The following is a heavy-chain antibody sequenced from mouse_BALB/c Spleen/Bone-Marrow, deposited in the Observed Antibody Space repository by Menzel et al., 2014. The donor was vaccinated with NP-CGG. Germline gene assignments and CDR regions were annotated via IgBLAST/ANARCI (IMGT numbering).Heavy chain of an antibody. CDR3: ARPDYYGYLNY. CDR2: INPDSRTI. Sequence: EVQLQQSGGGLVQPGGSLKFSCAASGFDFSRYWMSWVRQAPGKGLEWIGEINPDSRTINYSPSLKDKFIISRDNAKNTLYLRLNKVGSEDTALYYCARPDYYGYLNYWGQGTTLTVSS. V-gene: IGHV4-1*02. D-gene: IGHD1-1*01. J-gene: IGHJ2*01. CDR1: GFDFSRYW.